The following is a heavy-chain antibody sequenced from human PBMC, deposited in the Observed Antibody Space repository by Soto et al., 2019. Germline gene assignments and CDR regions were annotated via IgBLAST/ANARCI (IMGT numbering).Heavy chain of an antibody. CDR2: IHYSGAT. CDR3: ARRAGYYYDTSVGAHDY. CDR1: GGSISSGDYY. Sequence: PSETLSLTCTVSGGSISSGDYYWSWIRQPPGKGLEWIGYIHYSGATKYNPSLKSRVTISVDTSKNQFSLKVSSVTAADTAVYYCARRAGYYYDTSVGAHDYWGQGTVVTVSS. D-gene: IGHD3-22*01. J-gene: IGHJ4*02. V-gene: IGHV4-61*08.